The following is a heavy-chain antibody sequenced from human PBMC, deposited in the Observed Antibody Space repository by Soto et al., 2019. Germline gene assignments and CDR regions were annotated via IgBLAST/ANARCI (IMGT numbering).Heavy chain of an antibody. D-gene: IGHD3-10*01. J-gene: IGHJ6*02. V-gene: IGHV3-21*01. CDR1: GFTFSSYS. Sequence: GGSLRLSCAASGFTFSSYSMNWVRQAPGKGLEWVSSISSSSSYIYYADSVKGRFTISRDNAKNSLYVQMNSLRAEDTAVYYCARALNPRGFGELGETSYYYYGMDVWGQGTKVTVYS. CDR3: ARALNPRGFGELGETSYYYYGMDV. CDR2: ISSSSSYI.